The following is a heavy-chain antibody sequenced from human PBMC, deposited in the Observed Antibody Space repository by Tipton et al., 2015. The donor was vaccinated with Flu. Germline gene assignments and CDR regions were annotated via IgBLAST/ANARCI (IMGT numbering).Heavy chain of an antibody. Sequence: LRLSCVVHGGSFSGYYWSWIRRSPGKGLEWIGEIDHSGTTNYSPSLKGRVTISRDTSKIQFSLKLSSVTAADTAVYYCARDAQEHCSSSSSCSEFDYWGQGTLVTVFS. J-gene: IGHJ4*02. CDR1: GGSFSGYY. V-gene: IGHV4-34*01. CDR2: IDHSGTT. CDR3: ARDAQEHCSSSSSCSEFDY. D-gene: IGHD2-2*01.